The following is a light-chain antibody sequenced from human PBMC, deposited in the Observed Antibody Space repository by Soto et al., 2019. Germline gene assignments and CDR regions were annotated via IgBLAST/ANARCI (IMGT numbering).Light chain of an antibody. V-gene: IGLV2-8*01. CDR3: SSYAGSNNFVV. CDR2: EVN. CDR1: SSDIGGYNF. J-gene: IGLJ2*01. Sequence: SALTQPPSASGSPGQSVTISCTGTSSDIGGYNFVSWYQQHPGKAPKLMISEVNQRPSGVPDRFSASKSGNTASLTVSGLQTEDEADYYCSSYAGSNNFVVFGGGTKLTVL.